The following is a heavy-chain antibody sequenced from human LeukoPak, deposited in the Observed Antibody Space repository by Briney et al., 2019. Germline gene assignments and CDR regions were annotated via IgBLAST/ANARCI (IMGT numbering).Heavy chain of an antibody. D-gene: IGHD2-21*01. V-gene: IGHV3-15*07. CDR3: ITPLPYSAQ. J-gene: IGHJ4*02. Sequence: SXXYXNWVRQAPGKGLEWVGRIKPKTDGETTEYAAPVKDRLSISRDDSKSMMDLKMNSLKTEETAVNYCITPLPYSAQGGQGTLVTVSS. CDR1: SXXY. CDR2: IKPKTDGETT.